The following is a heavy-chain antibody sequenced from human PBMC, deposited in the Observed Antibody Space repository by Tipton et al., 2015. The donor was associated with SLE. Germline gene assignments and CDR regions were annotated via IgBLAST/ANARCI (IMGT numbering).Heavy chain of an antibody. CDR2: IYHSGNT. D-gene: IGHD6-19*01. J-gene: IGHJ4*02. Sequence: TLSLTCTVSGGAISSTSYYWGWIRQPPGKGLEHIGSIYHSGNTYYNPSFESRITIPVDTSKNQFFLKLTSVTAADTAVYFCARRPQWLLPVDYWGQGSAVTVSS. CDR1: GGAISSTSYY. CDR3: ARRPQWLLPVDY. V-gene: IGHV4-39*01.